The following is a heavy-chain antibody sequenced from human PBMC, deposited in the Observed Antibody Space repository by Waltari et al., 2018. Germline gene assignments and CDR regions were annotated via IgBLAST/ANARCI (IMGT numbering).Heavy chain of an antibody. CDR1: GFTFSSYA. V-gene: IGHV3-30-3*01. CDR2: ISYDGSNK. CDR3: ARGGKPSGYDCLDY. Sequence: QVQLVESGGGVVQPGRSLRLSCAASGFTFSSYAMHWVRQAPGKGLEWVAVISYDGSNKYYADSVKGRFTISRDNSKNTLYLQMNSLRAEDTAVYYCARGGKPSGYDCLDYWGQGTLVTASS. J-gene: IGHJ4*02. D-gene: IGHD5-12*01.